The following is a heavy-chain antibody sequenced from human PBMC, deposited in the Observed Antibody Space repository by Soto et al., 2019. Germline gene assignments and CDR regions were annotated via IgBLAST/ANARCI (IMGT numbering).Heavy chain of an antibody. CDR2: ISSSGPTA. J-gene: IGHJ4*02. Sequence: PGGSLRLSCAASGFTFSRFELHWVRQAPGKGLEWISYISSSGPTAYYASSVEGRFAISRDNANNSVYLQMDSLRAEDTALYYCTRAAWFPYLSFYWGQGALVTVS. V-gene: IGHV3-48*03. CDR1: GFTFSRFE. CDR3: TRAAWFPYLSFY. D-gene: IGHD3-10*01.